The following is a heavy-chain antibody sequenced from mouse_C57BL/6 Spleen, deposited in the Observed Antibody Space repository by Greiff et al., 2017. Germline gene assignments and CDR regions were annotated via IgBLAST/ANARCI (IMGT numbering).Heavy chain of an antibody. CDR3: ARQTSKVVANLGWYFDV. CDR2: ISSGGSYT. V-gene: IGHV5-6*01. Sequence: EVQLVESGGDLVKPGGSLKLSCAASGFTFSSYGMSWVRQTPDKRLEWVATISSGGSYTYYPDSVKGRVTISRDKAKTTLYLQMSSLKSEDTAMYYCARQTSKVVANLGWYFDVWGKGTTVTVSS. J-gene: IGHJ1*03. CDR1: GFTFSSYG. D-gene: IGHD1-1*01.